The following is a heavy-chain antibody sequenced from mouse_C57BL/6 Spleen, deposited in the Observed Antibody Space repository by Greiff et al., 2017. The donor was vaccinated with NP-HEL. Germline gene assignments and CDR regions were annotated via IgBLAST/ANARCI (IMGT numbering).Heavy chain of an antibody. CDR1: GYSFTGYY. CDR2: INPSTGGT. V-gene: IGHV1-42*01. D-gene: IGHD2-5*01. Sequence: VQLQQSGPELVKPGASVKISCKASGYSFTGYYMNWVKQSPEKSLEWIGEINPSTGGTTYNQKFQAKATLTVDKSSSTAYMQLKSLTSEDSAVYYCARGAPYYSNYGAMDYWGQGTSVTVSS. CDR3: ARGAPYYSNYGAMDY. J-gene: IGHJ4*01.